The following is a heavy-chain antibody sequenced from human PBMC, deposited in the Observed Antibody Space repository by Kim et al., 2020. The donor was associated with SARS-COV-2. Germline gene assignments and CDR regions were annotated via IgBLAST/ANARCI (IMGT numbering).Heavy chain of an antibody. CDR3: ARDVREVGAFDI. Sequence: NNAQMCQGSVTITADKSTSTAYMDLSSLTSYDTAIYYCARDVREVGAFDIWGQGTLVTVSS. J-gene: IGHJ3*02. V-gene: IGHV1-69*04.